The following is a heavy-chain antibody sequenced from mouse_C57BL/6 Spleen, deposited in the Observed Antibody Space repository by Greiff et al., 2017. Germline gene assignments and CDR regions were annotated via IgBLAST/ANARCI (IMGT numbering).Heavy chain of an antibody. CDR1: GYTFTDYY. CDR2: INPNTGGT. Sequence: EVQLQQSGPELVKPGASVKISCKASGYTFTDYYMNWVKQSHGKSLEWIGDINPNTGGTSYNQKFNGKATLTVDKSCSTDYKVLRSLAAEGSAVYYCASEGGSLAYWGQGTLVTVSA. D-gene: IGHD1-1*01. CDR3: ASEGGSLAY. J-gene: IGHJ3*01. V-gene: IGHV1-26*01.